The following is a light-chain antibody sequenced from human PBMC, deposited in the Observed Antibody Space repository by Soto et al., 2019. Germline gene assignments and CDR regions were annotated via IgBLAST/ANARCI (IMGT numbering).Light chain of an antibody. CDR3: QQRISWPLT. Sequence: EIVLTQSPGTLSLSPWERATLSCRASQSVSSSYLAWYQQKPGQAPRLLIYDASNRVTGIPARFSGSGSGTDFTLTISSLQPADFAIYYCQQRISWPLTFGGGTRLEIK. CDR1: QSVSSSY. V-gene: IGKV3D-20*02. J-gene: IGKJ5*01. CDR2: DAS.